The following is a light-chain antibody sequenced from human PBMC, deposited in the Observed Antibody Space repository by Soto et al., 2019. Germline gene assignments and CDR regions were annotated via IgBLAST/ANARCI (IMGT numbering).Light chain of an antibody. V-gene: IGKV3-15*01. Sequence: DIVLTQSPDTLSLSPGNRATLSCRASQSVIRYLAWYQQRPGQAPRLLIYGASTRATGIPDRFSGSGSGTEFTLTISSLQSEDFAVYYCQQYNNWPPGTFGQGTKVDIK. J-gene: IGKJ1*01. CDR3: QQYNNWPPGT. CDR2: GAS. CDR1: QSVIRY.